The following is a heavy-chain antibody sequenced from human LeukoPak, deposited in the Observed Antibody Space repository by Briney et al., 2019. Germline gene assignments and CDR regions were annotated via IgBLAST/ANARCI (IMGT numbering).Heavy chain of an antibody. V-gene: IGHV4-34*01. CDR3: ATQQQLVRFYYYYGMDV. D-gene: IGHD6-13*01. Sequence: SETLSLTCAVYGGSFSGYYWSWIRQPPGKGLEWIGEINHSGSTNYNPSLKSRVTISADTSKNQFSLKLSSVTAADTAVYYCATQQQLVRFYYYYGMDVWGQGTTVTVSS. J-gene: IGHJ6*02. CDR2: INHSGST. CDR1: GGSFSGYY.